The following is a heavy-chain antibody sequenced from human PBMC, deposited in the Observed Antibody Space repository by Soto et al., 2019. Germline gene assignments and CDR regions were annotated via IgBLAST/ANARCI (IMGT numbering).Heavy chain of an antibody. D-gene: IGHD3-22*01. J-gene: IGHJ4*02. Sequence: PSETLSLTCAVYGGSFSGYYWSWIRQPPEKGLEWIGEINHSGSTNYNPSLKSRVTISVDTSKNQFSLKLSSVTAADTAVYYCARVRLGGYLDYWGQGTLVTVSS. CDR3: ARVRLGGYLDY. CDR1: GGSFSGYY. V-gene: IGHV4-34*01. CDR2: INHSGST.